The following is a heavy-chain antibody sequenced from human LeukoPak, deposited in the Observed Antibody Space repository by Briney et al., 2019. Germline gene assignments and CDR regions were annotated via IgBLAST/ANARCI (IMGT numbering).Heavy chain of an antibody. J-gene: IGHJ4*01. Sequence: PGGSLRLSCATSGLYWMHWVRQAPGEGLVWVSRINTDGTTTNYADSVKGRFTISRDNAKNTVYLQMNNLRADDTGVYYCARAGEYRSDYWGQGTLVSVSS. CDR2: INTDGTTT. V-gene: IGHV3-74*01. CDR3: ARAGEYRSDY. D-gene: IGHD2/OR15-2a*01. CDR1: GLYW.